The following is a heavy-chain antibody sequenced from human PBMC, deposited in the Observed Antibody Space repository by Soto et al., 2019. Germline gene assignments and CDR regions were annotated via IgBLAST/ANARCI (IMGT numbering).Heavy chain of an antibody. J-gene: IGHJ6*02. Sequence: QVQLVESGGGVVQPGRSLRLSCAASGFSFSSYGMHWVRQAPGKGLEWVAVIWYDGSNKYYADSVKGQLTISRDNSKNTVYLQLNSLRAEDTAVYYCARGSYSVAYGMDVWGQGTTVTVPS. V-gene: IGHV3-33*01. D-gene: IGHD1-26*01. CDR2: IWYDGSNK. CDR3: ARGSYSVAYGMDV. CDR1: GFSFSSYG.